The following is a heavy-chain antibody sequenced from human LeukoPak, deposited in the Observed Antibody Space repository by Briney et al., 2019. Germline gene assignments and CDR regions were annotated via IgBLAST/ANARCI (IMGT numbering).Heavy chain of an antibody. CDR2: INHSGST. CDR3: ARGPGRITMVRGVIDREPNWFDP. D-gene: IGHD3-10*01. CDR1: GGSFRGYY. V-gene: IGHV4-34*01. Sequence: SETLSLTCAVYGGSFRGYYWSWIRQPPGKGLEWIGEINHSGSTNYNPSLKSRVTISVDTSKNQFSLKLSSVTAADTAVYYCARGPGRITMVRGVIDREPNWFDPWGQGTLVTVSS. J-gene: IGHJ5*02.